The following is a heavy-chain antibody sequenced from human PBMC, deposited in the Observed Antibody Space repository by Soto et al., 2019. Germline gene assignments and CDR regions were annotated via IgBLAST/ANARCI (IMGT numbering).Heavy chain of an antibody. D-gene: IGHD3-3*01. CDR2: ISAGNGNT. J-gene: IGHJ3*02. Sequence: ASVKVSCKASGYTFTSYAMHWVRQAPGQRLEWMGWISAGNGNTKYSQKFQGRVTITRDTSASTAYMELSSLRSEDTAVYYCAAAYDFWSGYPKKNDAFDIWGQGTMVTVSS. V-gene: IGHV1-3*01. CDR1: GYTFTSYA. CDR3: AAAYDFWSGYPKKNDAFDI.